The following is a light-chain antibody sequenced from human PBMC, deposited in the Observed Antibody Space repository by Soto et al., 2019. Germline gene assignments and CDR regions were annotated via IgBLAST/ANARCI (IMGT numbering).Light chain of an antibody. J-gene: IGLJ1*01. Sequence: QSALAQPASVSGSPGQPITISCTGTDSDVGAYDSVSWYQQHPHKAPQLIIYKGTQLPSGVSNRISGSTSGNAASLTISGLQADDEADYFCCSSAPESTYVFGTGTKLTVL. CDR3: CSSAPESTYV. CDR1: DSDVGAYDS. CDR2: KGT. V-gene: IGLV2-23*01.